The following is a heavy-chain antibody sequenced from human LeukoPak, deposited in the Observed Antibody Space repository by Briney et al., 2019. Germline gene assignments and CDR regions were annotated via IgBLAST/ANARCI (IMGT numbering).Heavy chain of an antibody. D-gene: IGHD3-10*01. V-gene: IGHV3-30-3*01. CDR3: ARGRITMVRGVPHYYFDY. Sequence: GGSLRLSCAASGFTFSSYAMHWVRQAPGKGLEWVAVISYDGSNKYYADSVKGRFTISRDNSKNTLYLQINSLRAEDTAVYYCARGRITMVRGVPHYYFDYWGQGTLVTVSS. J-gene: IGHJ4*02. CDR1: GFTFSSYA. CDR2: ISYDGSNK.